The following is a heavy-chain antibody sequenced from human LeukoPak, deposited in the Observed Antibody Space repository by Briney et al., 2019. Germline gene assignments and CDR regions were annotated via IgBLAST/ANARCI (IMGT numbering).Heavy chain of an antibody. CDR3: ARAMDV. CDR1: GFTFSSYG. Sequence: GGSLRLSRAASGFTFSSYGMHWVRQAPGKGLEWVANIKQDGSEKYYVDSVKGRFTISRDNAKNSLYLQMKSLRAEDTAVYYCARAMDVWGQGTTVTVSS. V-gene: IGHV3-7*01. J-gene: IGHJ6*02. CDR2: IKQDGSEK.